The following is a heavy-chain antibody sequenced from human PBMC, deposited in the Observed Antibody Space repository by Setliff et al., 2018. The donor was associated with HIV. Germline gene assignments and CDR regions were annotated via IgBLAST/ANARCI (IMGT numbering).Heavy chain of an antibody. Sequence: PSETLSLTCTVSGGSISSTTYSWGWIRQPPGKGLEWIGTINYSGSTYYNPSLKSRVTISVDTSKNQFSLKLKSVSAADTAIYFCARDRALRFSQSPSSHYSDYWGQGTLVTVSS. J-gene: IGHJ4*02. V-gene: IGHV4-39*01. CDR1: GGSISSTTYS. D-gene: IGHD3-3*01. CDR3: ARDRALRFSQSPSSHYSDY. CDR2: INYSGST.